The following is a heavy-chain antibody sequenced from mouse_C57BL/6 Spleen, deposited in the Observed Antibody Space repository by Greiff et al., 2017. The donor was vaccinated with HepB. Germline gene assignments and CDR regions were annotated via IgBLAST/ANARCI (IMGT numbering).Heavy chain of an antibody. D-gene: IGHD1-1*01. J-gene: IGHJ1*03. CDR2: INPNNGGT. CDR3: AINYYGGNFDV. CDR1: GYTFTDYY. V-gene: IGHV1-26*01. Sequence: EVQLQQSGPELVKPGASVKISCKASGYTFTDYYMNWVKQSHGKSLEWIGDINPNNGGTSYNQKFKGKATLTVDKSSSTAYMELRSLTSEDSAVYYCAINYYGGNFDVWGTGTTVTVSS.